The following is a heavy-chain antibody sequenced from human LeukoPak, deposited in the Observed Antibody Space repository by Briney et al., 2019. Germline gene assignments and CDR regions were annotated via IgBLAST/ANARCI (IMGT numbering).Heavy chain of an antibody. CDR3: ARGIYYDSSGSPIDY. CDR2: IYYSGST. V-gene: IGHV4-30-4*01. Sequence: SETLSLTCTVSGGSISSGDYYWSWIRQPPGKGLEWIGYIYYSGSTYYNPSLKSRVTISVDTSKNQFSLKLSSVTAADTAVYYCARGIYYDSSGSPIDYWGQGTLVTVSS. J-gene: IGHJ4*02. D-gene: IGHD3-22*01. CDR1: GGSISSGDYY.